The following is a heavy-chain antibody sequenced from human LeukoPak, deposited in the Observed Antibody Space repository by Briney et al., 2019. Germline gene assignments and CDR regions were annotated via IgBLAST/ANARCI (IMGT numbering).Heavy chain of an antibody. Sequence: ASVKVSCKASGYTFTSYDINWVRPATGQGLEWMGWMNPNSGNTGYAQKFQGRVTMTRNTSISTAYMELSSLRSEDTAVYYCARLYRYSYGYKFERIDPDYWGQGTLVTVSS. J-gene: IGHJ4*02. CDR2: MNPNSGNT. CDR1: GYTFTSYD. D-gene: IGHD5-18*01. CDR3: ARLYRYSYGYKFERIDPDY. V-gene: IGHV1-8*01.